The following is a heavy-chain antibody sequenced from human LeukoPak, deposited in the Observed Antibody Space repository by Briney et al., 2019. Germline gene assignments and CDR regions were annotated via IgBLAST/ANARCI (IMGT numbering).Heavy chain of an antibody. Sequence: GGSLRLSCATSGFTFSRYAMYWVRQAPGKGLEWVALISYDGSDKSYADSMKGRLIISRDKSKNTLYLQMNGLRPEDTAVYYCAKGGTIYDSTTYADFWGQGTLVTVSS. CDR2: ISYDGSDK. J-gene: IGHJ4*02. CDR1: GFTFSRYA. V-gene: IGHV3-30*18. D-gene: IGHD2/OR15-2a*01. CDR3: AKGGTIYDSTTYADF.